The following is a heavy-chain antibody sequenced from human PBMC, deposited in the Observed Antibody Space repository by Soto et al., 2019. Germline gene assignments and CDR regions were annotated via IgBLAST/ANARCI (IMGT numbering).Heavy chain of an antibody. CDR2: TSYRSKWSN. V-gene: IGHV6-1*01. CDR3: ARDGGTTPGYYGVDV. J-gene: IGHJ6*02. CDR1: GYSVSSNTAG. Sequence: QTLSLTCAICGYSVSSNTAGWNLIRQSPSRGLEWLGRTSYRSKWSNDYAVSVKRRMTIKPDTSKNEFSLQLNSVTPEDTAVYYCARDGGTTPGYYGVDVWGQGTTVTVS. D-gene: IGHD1-26*01.